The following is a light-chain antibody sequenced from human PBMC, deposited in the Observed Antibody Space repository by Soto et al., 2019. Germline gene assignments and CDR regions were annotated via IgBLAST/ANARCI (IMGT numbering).Light chain of an antibody. CDR3: AAWDTSLSGGV. J-gene: IGLJ3*02. CDR1: SSNIGSDF. V-gene: IGLV1-51*02. CDR2: ENN. Sequence: QSVLTQPPSVSAAPGQKVTISCSGSSSNIGSDFVSWYQQLPGTPPQLLIYENNKRPSGIPDRFSGSKSATSATLGITGLQTGDEDDYYCAAWDTSLSGGVFGGGTKLTVL.